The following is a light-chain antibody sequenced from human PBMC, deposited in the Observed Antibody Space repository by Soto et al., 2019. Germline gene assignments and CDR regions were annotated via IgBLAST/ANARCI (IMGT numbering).Light chain of an antibody. CDR2: AAS. V-gene: IGKV1-39*01. CDR1: ESVSSY. CDR3: QQSYSKWT. J-gene: IGKJ1*01. Sequence: DIQMTQSPSSLSASVGDRVTITCRAKESVSSYVNWYQQKPGKAPKLLIYAASSLQSGVPARFSGSGSVTDFTLTISGLQPEDFPTYYWQQSYSKWTFGQGTKVEIK.